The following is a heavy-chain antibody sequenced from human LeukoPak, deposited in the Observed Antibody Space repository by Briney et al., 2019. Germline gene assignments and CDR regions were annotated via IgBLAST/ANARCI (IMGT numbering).Heavy chain of an antibody. CDR1: GYTFSGYY. CDR2: INPNSGGT. V-gene: IGHV1-2*02. CDR3: ARVMRMGNWFDP. D-gene: IGHD5-24*01. J-gene: IGHJ5*02. Sequence: GASVKVSCTASGYTFSGYYMHWVRQAPGQGLEWMGWINPNSGGTNYAQKFQGRVTMTRDTSISTAYMELSRLRSDDTAVYYCARVMRMGNWFDPWGQGTLVTVSS.